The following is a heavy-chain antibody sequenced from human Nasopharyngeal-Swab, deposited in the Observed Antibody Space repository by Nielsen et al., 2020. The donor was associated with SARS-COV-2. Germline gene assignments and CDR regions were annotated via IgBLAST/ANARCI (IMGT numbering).Heavy chain of an antibody. CDR2: ITSNGGST. CDR3: ARDDVGGAFDI. CDR1: GFTFSSYA. D-gene: IGHD3-16*01. J-gene: IGHJ3*02. V-gene: IGHV3-64*01. Sequence: GGPLRLSCAAPGFTFSSYAMHWVRQAPGKGLEYISGITSNGGSTYSANSVKGRSTISRDNSKTTLYLQMGSLRSEDMAVYYCARDDVGGAFDIWGQGTMVTVSS.